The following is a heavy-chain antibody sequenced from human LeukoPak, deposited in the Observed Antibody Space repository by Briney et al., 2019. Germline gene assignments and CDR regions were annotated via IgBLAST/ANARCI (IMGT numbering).Heavy chain of an antibody. CDR2: INQDGSQK. CDR1: GFTFTNNW. Sequence: GGSLRLSCAASGFTFTNNWMNWVRQAPGKGLEWVANINQDGSQKYYVDSVKGRFTISRDNAQNSVYLQMNSLRDEDTAVHYCVRGRGMDGWGQGTTVTVSS. V-gene: IGHV3-7*01. CDR3: VRGRGMDG. J-gene: IGHJ6*02.